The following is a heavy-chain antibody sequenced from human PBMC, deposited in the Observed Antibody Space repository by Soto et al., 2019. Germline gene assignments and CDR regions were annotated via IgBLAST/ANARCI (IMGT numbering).Heavy chain of an antibody. J-gene: IGHJ4*02. V-gene: IGHV3-23*01. D-gene: IGHD5-12*01. CDR2: ISGSGGST. CDR1: GFTFSSYA. CDR3: AKGGYSGYDLSLFDY. Sequence: GGSLRLSCAASGFTFSSYAMSWVRQAPGKGLEWVSAISGSGGSTYYADSVKGRFTISRDNSKNTLYLQMNSLRAEDTAVYYCAKGGYSGYDLSLFDYWGQGTLVTVSS.